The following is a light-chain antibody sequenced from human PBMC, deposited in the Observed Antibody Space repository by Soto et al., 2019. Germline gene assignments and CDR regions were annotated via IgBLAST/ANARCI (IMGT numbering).Light chain of an antibody. J-gene: IGKJ1*01. V-gene: IGKV3-20*01. CDR1: QSVNSN. Sequence: EIMMTQSPVTLSVSPGERATLSCRASQSVNSNLAWYQQKPGQAPRLLIYGASTRATGIPARFSGSGSGTDFTLTISRLEPEDFAVYYCQQYGSSPWTFGQGTKV. CDR2: GAS. CDR3: QQYGSSPWT.